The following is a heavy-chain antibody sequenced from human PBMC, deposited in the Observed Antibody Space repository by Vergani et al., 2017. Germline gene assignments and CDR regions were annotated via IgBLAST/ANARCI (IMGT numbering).Heavy chain of an antibody. Sequence: QVQLVQSGAEVKKPGASVKVSCKASGYTFTSYDINWVRQATGQGLEWMGWMNPNSGNTGYAQKFQGRVTMTRNTSISTAYMELSSLRSEDTAVYYCARVVTTRNHLYYYYYGMDVWGQGTTVTVSS. CDR2: MNPNSGNT. CDR3: ARVVTTRNHLYYYYYGMDV. V-gene: IGHV1-8*01. D-gene: IGHD4-11*01. J-gene: IGHJ6*02. CDR1: GYTFTSYD.